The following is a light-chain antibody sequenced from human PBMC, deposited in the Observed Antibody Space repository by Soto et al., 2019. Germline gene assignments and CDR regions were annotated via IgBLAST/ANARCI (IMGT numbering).Light chain of an antibody. CDR3: NSYTTGTTWV. V-gene: IGLV2-14*01. Sequence: QSVLTQPASVSGSPGQSITISCTGTTSDVGRYHYVSWHQQHPGKAPKLLIFDVSNRPSGVSDRFSGSKSGNTASLTISGLQAEDEADYYCNSYTTGTTWVFGGGTKVTVL. CDR1: TSDVGRYHY. J-gene: IGLJ3*02. CDR2: DVS.